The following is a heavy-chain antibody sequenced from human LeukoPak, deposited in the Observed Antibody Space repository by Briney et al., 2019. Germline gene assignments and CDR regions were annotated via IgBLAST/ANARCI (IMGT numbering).Heavy chain of an antibody. CDR1: GFTFSSYG. Sequence: GGSLRLSCAASGFTFSSYGMHWVRQAPGKGLEWVAVIWYDGSNKYYADSVKGRFTISRDNSMDTLYLQMNSLRAEDTAVYYCARPPHSCSSTSCYSQYWGQGTLVSVSS. V-gene: IGHV3-33*01. CDR2: IWYDGSNK. CDR3: ARPPHSCSSTSCYSQY. J-gene: IGHJ4*02. D-gene: IGHD2-2*01.